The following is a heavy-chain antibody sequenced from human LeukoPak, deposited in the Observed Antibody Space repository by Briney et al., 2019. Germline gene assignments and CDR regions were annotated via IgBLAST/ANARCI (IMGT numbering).Heavy chain of an antibody. CDR1: GSTFSSYY. CDR2: TNPSDGST. J-gene: IGHJ5*01. Sequence: ASVKVSCKSSGSTFSSYYMQLVRHPPAQGIERMGITNPSDGSTKYAQKFQGRVTMTGDTSTNTGYMELSSLRSEDTALYYCARDGLQTRYNWDDEGRKNWLDSWGQGTLVTVSS. V-gene: IGHV1-46*01. CDR3: ARDGLQTRYNWDDEGRKNWLDS. D-gene: IGHD1-1*01.